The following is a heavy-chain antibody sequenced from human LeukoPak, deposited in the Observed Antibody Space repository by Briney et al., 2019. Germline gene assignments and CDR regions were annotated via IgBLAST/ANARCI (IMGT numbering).Heavy chain of an antibody. Sequence: SSETLSLTCTVSGGSISSYYWSWFRQPPGKGLEWIGYIYYSGSTKYNPSLKSRVTISLDPSKNQFSLNLSSVTAADTAVYYCARRSGNWLYFDYWGQGTLVTVSS. CDR3: ARRSGNWLYFDY. D-gene: IGHD3-9*01. J-gene: IGHJ4*02. V-gene: IGHV4-59*08. CDR1: GGSISSYY. CDR2: IYYSGST.